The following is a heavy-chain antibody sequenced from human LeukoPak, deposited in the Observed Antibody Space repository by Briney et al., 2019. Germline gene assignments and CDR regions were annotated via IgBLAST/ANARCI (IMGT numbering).Heavy chain of an antibody. CDR2: IIPIFGTA. Sequence: SVKVSCKASGGTFSSYAISWVRQAPGRGLEWMGRIIPIFGTANYAQKFQGRVTITTDESTSTAYMELSSLRSEDTAVYYCARETAMAKSYYYYYMDVWGKGTTVTVSS. CDR3: ARETAMAKSYYYYYMDV. J-gene: IGHJ6*03. V-gene: IGHV1-69*05. D-gene: IGHD5-18*01. CDR1: GGTFSSYA.